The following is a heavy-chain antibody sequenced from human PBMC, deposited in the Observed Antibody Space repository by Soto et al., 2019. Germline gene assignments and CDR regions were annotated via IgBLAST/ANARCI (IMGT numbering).Heavy chain of an antibody. CDR1: GYTFTSYG. J-gene: IGHJ6*02. Sequence: ASVKVSCKASGYTFTSYGISWVRQAPGQGLEWMGWISAYNGNTNYAQKLQGRVTMTTDTSTSTAYMELRSLRSDDTAVYYCAKDGMGGSHLRFLEWLKYYYGMDVWGQGTTVTVSS. CDR3: AKDGMGGSHLRFLEWLKYYYGMDV. V-gene: IGHV1-18*01. D-gene: IGHD3-3*01. CDR2: ISAYNGNT.